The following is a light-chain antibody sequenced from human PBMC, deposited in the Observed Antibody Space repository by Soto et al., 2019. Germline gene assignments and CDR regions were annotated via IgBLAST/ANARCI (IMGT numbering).Light chain of an antibody. Sequence: DIQMTQSPSTLSGSVGDRVTITCRASQSISSWLAWYQQKPGKAPKLLIYKASSLESGVPSRFSGSGSGTEFTLTISSLQPDDLATYYCQQYNSYWTFGQGTRVEIK. CDR2: KAS. CDR1: QSISSW. J-gene: IGKJ1*01. V-gene: IGKV1-5*03. CDR3: QQYNSYWT.